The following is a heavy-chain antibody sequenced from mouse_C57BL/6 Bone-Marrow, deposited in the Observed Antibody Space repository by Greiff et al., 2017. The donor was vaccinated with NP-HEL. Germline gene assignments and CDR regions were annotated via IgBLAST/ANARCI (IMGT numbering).Heavy chain of an antibody. D-gene: IGHD1-1*01. CDR3: ARTTVVAHYYAMDY. J-gene: IGHJ4*01. Sequence: VKLMESGPGLVQPSQSLSITCTVSGFSLTSYGVHWVRQSPGKGLEWLGVIWSGGSTDYNAAFISRLSISKDNSKSQVFFKMNSLQADDTAIYYCARTTVVAHYYAMDYWGQGTSVTVSS. CDR2: IWSGGST. V-gene: IGHV2-2*01. CDR1: GFSLTSYG.